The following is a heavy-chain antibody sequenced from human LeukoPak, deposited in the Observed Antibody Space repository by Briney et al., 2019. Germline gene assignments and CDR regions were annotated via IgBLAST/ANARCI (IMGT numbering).Heavy chain of an antibody. D-gene: IGHD6-13*01. V-gene: IGHV3-33*01. CDR2: IWYDGTNK. CDR1: GFTFSNYG. J-gene: IGHJ3*02. Sequence: GGSLRLSCAASGFTFSNYGMHWVRQAPGKGLEWVAVIWYDGTNKYYVGSVKGRFAISRDNSKNTLYLQMNSLRPEDTALYYCVRMDSRTWSRPAAFDIWGRGTMVTVSS. CDR3: VRMDSRTWSRPAAFDI.